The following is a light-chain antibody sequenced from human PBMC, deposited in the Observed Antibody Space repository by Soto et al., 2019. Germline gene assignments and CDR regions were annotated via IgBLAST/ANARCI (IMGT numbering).Light chain of an antibody. J-gene: IGKJ5*01. CDR1: QDISSH. Sequence: DIQLTQSPSFLSAYVGDRVAITCRASQDISSHLAWYQQNPREAPQLLIFPASTFQSGVPSSFSRSASEAEISCTIKRLQPEDFVTYYCQQFNRHPITFVHGTPV. CDR2: PAS. V-gene: IGKV1-9*01. CDR3: QQFNRHPIT.